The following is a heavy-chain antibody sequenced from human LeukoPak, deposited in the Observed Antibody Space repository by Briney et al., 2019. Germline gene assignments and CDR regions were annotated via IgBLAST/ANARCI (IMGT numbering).Heavy chain of an antibody. J-gene: IGHJ5*02. CDR3: ARPLGIVGATWWFDP. CDR2: INPNSGGT. D-gene: IGHD1-26*01. V-gene: IGHV1-2*02. Sequence: ASVKVSCKASGYTFTGYYMHWVRQAPGQGLEWMGWINPNSGGTNYAQKFQGRVTMTRDTSISTAYMELSRLRSDDTAVYYCARPLGIVGATWWFDPWGQGTLVTVSS. CDR1: GYTFTGYY.